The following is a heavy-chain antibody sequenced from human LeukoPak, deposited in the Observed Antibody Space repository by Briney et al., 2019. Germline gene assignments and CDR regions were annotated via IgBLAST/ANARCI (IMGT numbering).Heavy chain of an antibody. V-gene: IGHV3-7*01. CDR2: IKQDGSEK. Sequence: GGSLRLSCVASGFIFSSSWMSWVRQAPGKGLEWVANIKQDGSEKDYADSVKGRFTISRDNAKNSLYLQMNSLRAEDTAVYYCASMFNWNYGKDYWGQGTLVTVSS. J-gene: IGHJ4*02. CDR1: GFIFSSSW. CDR3: ASMFNWNYGKDY. D-gene: IGHD1-7*01.